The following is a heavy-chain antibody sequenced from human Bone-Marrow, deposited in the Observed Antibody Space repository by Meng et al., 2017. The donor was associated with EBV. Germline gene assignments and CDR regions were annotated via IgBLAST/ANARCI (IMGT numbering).Heavy chain of an antibody. CDR2: LIPMSGAP. V-gene: IGHV1-69*01. Sequence: QGELVQSGHEGKKPGSSMNVSCKTSGGTFSSDAISWVRQAPGQGLVWLGGLIPMSGAPYYAQNFQGRVTITADESTSTHYMELSNLRSEDTAMYYCASESGRGFTPDYWGQGTLVTVSS. D-gene: IGHD3-10*01. J-gene: IGHJ4*02. CDR1: GGTFSSDA. CDR3: ASESGRGFTPDY.